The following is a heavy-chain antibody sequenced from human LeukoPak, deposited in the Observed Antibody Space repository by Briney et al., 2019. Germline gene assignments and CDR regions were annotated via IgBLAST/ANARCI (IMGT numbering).Heavy chain of an antibody. D-gene: IGHD6-13*01. CDR2: INPNSGGT. J-gene: IGHJ4*02. Sequence: ASVKVSCKASGYTFTGYYMHWVRQAPGQGPEWMGWINPNSGGTNYAQKFQGRVTMTRDTSISTAYMELSRLRSDDTAVYYCARELVPGIAAAGTWGCWGQGTLVTVSS. V-gene: IGHV1-2*02. CDR3: ARELVPGIAAAGTWGC. CDR1: GYTFTGYY.